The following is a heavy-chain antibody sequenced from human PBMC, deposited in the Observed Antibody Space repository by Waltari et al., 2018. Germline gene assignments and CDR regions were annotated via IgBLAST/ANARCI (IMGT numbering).Heavy chain of an antibody. CDR2: VEPENGET. CDR3: ATARSKDAFDI. Sequence: EVQLVQSGAEVKKPGATVKISCKASGYTFTDYYMHWVQQAPGKGLEWMGRVEPENGETIYAAKFQGRVTITADTSTDTAYMELSSLRSEDTAVYYCATARSKDAFDIWGQGTMVTVSS. V-gene: IGHV1-69-2*01. J-gene: IGHJ3*02. CDR1: GYTFTDYY. D-gene: IGHD2-2*01.